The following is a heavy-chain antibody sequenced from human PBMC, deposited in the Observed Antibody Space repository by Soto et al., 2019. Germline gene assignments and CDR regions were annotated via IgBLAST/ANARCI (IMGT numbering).Heavy chain of an antibody. CDR2: VHHSWGS. CDR1: NGSISNYY. CDR3: ARQGFGALPGLVDV. D-gene: IGHD3-10*01. J-gene: IGHJ6*02. Sequence: QVQLQESGPGLVKPSETLSLSCTVSNGSISNYYGSWIRQPPGKGMEWIGYVHHSWGSFYNPSLQSRVAISLDTSKSQFSLKLTSVTATDPAVYYCARQGFGALPGLVDVWGQGITVTVSS. V-gene: IGHV4-59*08.